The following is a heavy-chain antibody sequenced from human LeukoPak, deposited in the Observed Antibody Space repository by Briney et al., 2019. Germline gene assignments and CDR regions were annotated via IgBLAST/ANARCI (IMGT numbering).Heavy chain of an antibody. CDR2: ISIAGEI. Sequence: SETLSLTCAVYEGSLSGYFWSWIRQPPGKGPEWIGEISIAGEINYNPSLRSRATISMDTTKNQFSLRLTSVIAADTALYYCVRQIGAGAFDLWGRDRVVTVSS. CDR3: VRQIGAGAFDL. V-gene: IGHV4-34*01. D-gene: IGHD6-19*01. J-gene: IGHJ2*01. CDR1: EGSLSGYF.